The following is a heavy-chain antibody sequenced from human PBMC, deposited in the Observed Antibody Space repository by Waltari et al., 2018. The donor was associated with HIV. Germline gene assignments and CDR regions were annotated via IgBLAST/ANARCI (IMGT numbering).Heavy chain of an antibody. CDR2: IYAGGDT. CDR1: EFTVSDDY. Sequence: EVQLVESGGGLIQPGGSLRLSCAASEFTVSDDYMTWVRQAPGKGLEWVSLIYAGGDTTYADSVRGRFTISRDSSKNTLYLQMNSLRAEDTAVYYCTVRGQWVALFDYWGQGTLVTVSS. J-gene: IGHJ4*02. CDR3: TVRGQWVALFDY. D-gene: IGHD6-19*01. V-gene: IGHV3-53*01.